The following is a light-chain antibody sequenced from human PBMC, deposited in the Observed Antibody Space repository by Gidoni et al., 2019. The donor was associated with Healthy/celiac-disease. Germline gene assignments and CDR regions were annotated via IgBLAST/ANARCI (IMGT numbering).Light chain of an antibody. CDR3: QQYGSSPPIT. CDR2: GAS. Sequence: EIVLTQSPGTLSLSPGERATLSCSASQSVSSSYLAWYQQKPGHAPRLLIYGASSRATGIPDRFSGSGSGTDFTLTISRLEPEDFAVYYCQQYGSSPPITFGGGTKVEIK. CDR1: QSVSSSY. J-gene: IGKJ4*01. V-gene: IGKV3-20*01.